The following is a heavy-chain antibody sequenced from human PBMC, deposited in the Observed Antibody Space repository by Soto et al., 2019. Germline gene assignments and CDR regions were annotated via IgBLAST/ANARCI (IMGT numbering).Heavy chain of an antibody. J-gene: IGHJ3*02. Sequence: SETLSLTCTVSGGSISSGGYYWSWIRQHPGKGLEWIGYIYYSGSTYYNPSLKSRVTISVDTSKNQFSLKLSSVTTADTAVYYCARESYPYRAFDIWGQGTMVTVSS. D-gene: IGHD1-26*01. V-gene: IGHV4-31*03. CDR3: ARESYPYRAFDI. CDR1: GGSISSGGYY. CDR2: IYYSGST.